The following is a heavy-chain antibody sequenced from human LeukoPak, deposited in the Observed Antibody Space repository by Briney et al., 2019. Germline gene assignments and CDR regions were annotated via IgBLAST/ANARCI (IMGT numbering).Heavy chain of an antibody. CDR3: ATALDGGNDY. V-gene: IGHV3-15*07. CDR1: GFTYSNAW. Sequence: GGSLRLSCAASGFTYSNAWMNWVRQAPGKGLEWVGRIKSRADGGTTDYAAPVKGRFSISRDDSKNTLYLQMNSLKTEDTAVSYCATALDGGNDYWGQGTLVTVSS. J-gene: IGHJ4*02. D-gene: IGHD4-23*01. CDR2: IKSRADGGTT.